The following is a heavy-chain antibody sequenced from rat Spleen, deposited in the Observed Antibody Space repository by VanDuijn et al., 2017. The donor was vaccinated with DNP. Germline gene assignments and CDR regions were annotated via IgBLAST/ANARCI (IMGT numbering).Heavy chain of an antibody. CDR1: GFSLTSHH. CDR2: IGTGGTT. Sequence: QVQLKESGPGLVQPSQTLSLACTVSGFSLTSHHVHWVRQPSGKGLEWMGIIGTGGTTEYNPILKSRLSISRDTSKSQVFLKMNSLQTEDTATYYCASSMYTTDYYYFDYWGQGVTVTVSS. V-gene: IGHV2-30*01. CDR3: ASSMYTTDYYYFDY. J-gene: IGHJ2*01. D-gene: IGHD1-6*01.